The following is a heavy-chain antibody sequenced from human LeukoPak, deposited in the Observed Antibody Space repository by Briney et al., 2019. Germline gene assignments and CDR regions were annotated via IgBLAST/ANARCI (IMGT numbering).Heavy chain of an antibody. D-gene: IGHD3-10*01. CDR3: ARERLLWFGELLSDFDY. V-gene: IGHV4-30-4*08. J-gene: IGHJ4*02. CDR2: IYYSGST. Sequence: SETLSLTCTVSGGSISSGDYYWSWIRQPPGKGLEWIGYIYYSGSTYYNPSLKSRVTISVDTSKNQFSLQLNSVTPEDTAVYYCARERLLWFGELLSDFDYWGQGTLVTVSS. CDR1: GGSISSGDYY.